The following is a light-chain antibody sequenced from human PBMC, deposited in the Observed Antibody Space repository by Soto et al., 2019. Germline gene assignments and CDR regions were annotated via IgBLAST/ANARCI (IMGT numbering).Light chain of an antibody. CDR1: SSNIGAGYD. CDR2: GNS. Sequence: VLAQPPSVSGAPGQKVTISCTGSSSNIGAGYDLHWYQQLPGTAPKLLLYGNSNRPSGVPDRFSGSKSGTSASLAITGLQAEDEADYYCQSYDSSLSAYVFGTGTKLTVL. CDR3: QSYDSSLSAYV. J-gene: IGLJ1*01. V-gene: IGLV1-40*01.